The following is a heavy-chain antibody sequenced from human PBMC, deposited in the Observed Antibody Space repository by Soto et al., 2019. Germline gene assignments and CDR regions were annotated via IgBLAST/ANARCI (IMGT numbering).Heavy chain of an antibody. J-gene: IGHJ6*02. Sequence: PGESLKISCKGSGYSFTSYWISWVRQMPGKGLEWMGRIDPSDSYTNYSPSFQGHVTISADKSISTAYLQWSSLKASDTAMYYCARHHSDDYYYGMDVSGQGTTVTVSS. CDR2: IDPSDSYT. CDR3: ARHHSDDYYYGMDV. V-gene: IGHV5-10-1*01. D-gene: IGHD2-21*01. CDR1: GYSFTSYW.